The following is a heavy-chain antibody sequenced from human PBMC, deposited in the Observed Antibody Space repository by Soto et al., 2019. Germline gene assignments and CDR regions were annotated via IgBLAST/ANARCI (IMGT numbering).Heavy chain of an antibody. J-gene: IGHJ5*02. CDR2: IVVGSGNT. Sequence: ASVKVSCKASGFTFTSSAVQWVRQARGQRLEWIGWIVVGSGNTNYAQKFQERVTITRDMSTSTAYMELSSLRSEDTAVYYCAALPSYRGSYGGFDPWGQGTLVTVSS. CDR3: AALPSYRGSYGGFDP. V-gene: IGHV1-58*01. D-gene: IGHD1-26*01. CDR1: GFTFTSSA.